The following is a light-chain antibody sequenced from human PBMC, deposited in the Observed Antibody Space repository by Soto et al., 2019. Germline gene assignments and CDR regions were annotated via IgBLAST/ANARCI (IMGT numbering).Light chain of an antibody. CDR1: SSDVGGYNY. CDR2: DVS. V-gene: IGLV2-11*01. Sequence: QSVLTQPRSVSGSPGQSVTISCTGTSSDVGGYNYVSWYQQHPGKAPKLMIYDVSKRPSGVPDRFSGSKSGNTASLTISGLQAEDEADYYCSAYTVSRTYVFGTGTKVTVL. J-gene: IGLJ1*01. CDR3: SAYTVSRTYV.